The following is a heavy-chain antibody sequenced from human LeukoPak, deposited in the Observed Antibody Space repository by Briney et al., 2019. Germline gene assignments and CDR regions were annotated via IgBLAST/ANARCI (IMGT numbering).Heavy chain of an antibody. CDR2: ISGSGAGT. Sequence: GGSLRLSCASSGFTFDNYAMTWVRQAPGKGLEWVSSISGSGAGTYYADSVKGRFSISRDNSKNTLYLQMNSLRAEDTAVYHCVRDWGAGSSGLYYYGMDVWGQGTTVTVSS. V-gene: IGHV3-23*01. D-gene: IGHD6-19*01. CDR3: VRDWGAGSSGLYYYGMDV. J-gene: IGHJ6*02. CDR1: GFTFDNYA.